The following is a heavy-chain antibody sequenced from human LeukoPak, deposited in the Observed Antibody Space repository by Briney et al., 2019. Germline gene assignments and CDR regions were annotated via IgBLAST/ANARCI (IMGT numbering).Heavy chain of an antibody. CDR2: IIPIFGTA. CDR1: GGTFSSYA. J-gene: IGHJ6*02. D-gene: IGHD3-9*01. CDR3: ARGVKATTYYDILTGYSNLYGMDV. V-gene: IGHV1-69*13. Sequence: GASVKVSCKASGGTFSSYAISWVRQAPGQGLEWMGGIIPIFGTANYAQKFQGRVTITADESTSTAYMELSSLRSEDTAVYYCARGVKATTYYDILTGYSNLYGMDVWGQGTTVTVSS.